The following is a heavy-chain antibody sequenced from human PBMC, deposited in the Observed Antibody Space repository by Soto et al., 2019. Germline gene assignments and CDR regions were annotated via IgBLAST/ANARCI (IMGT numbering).Heavy chain of an antibody. CDR1: GFTFSSYW. CDR3: ATPYGDYVGNAFDI. V-gene: IGHV3-7*05. J-gene: IGHJ3*02. D-gene: IGHD4-17*01. Sequence: GGSLRLSCAASGFTFSSYWMSWVRQAPGKGLEWVANIKQDGSEKYYVDSVKGRFTISRDNAKNSLYLQMNSLRAEDTAVYYCATPYGDYVGNAFDIWGQGTMVTVSS. CDR2: IKQDGSEK.